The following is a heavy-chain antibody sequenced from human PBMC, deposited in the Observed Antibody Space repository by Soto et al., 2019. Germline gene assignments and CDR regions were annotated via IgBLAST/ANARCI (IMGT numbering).Heavy chain of an antibody. D-gene: IGHD3-10*01. J-gene: IGHJ6*02. V-gene: IGHV3-21*01. CDR3: TRDRSSFMRGRIRGPYGGLDV. Sequence: QLVESGGGLDKPGGSLRVSCAASRFAFSSYSMHWVRQAPMKGLEWVASINSVASYVYYADSVEGRFTISRDNAKNSVYLQMNSLRAEDTAVYYCTRDRSSFMRGRIRGPYGGLDVWGQGTTVLVS. CDR1: RFAFSSYS. CDR2: INSVASYV.